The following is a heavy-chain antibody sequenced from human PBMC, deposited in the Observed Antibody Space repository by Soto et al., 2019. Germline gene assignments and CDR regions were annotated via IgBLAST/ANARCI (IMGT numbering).Heavy chain of an antibody. CDR2: MNPNSGNT. CDR3: ARVGDCSGGSCYPIRYYYYGMDV. D-gene: IGHD2-15*01. V-gene: IGHV1-8*01. Sequence: ASVKVSCKASGYTFTSYGINWVRQATGQGLEWMGWMNPNSGNTGYAQKFQGRVTMTRNTSISTAYMELSSLRSEDTAVYYCARVGDCSGGSCYPIRYYYYGMDVWGQGTTVTVS. CDR1: GYTFTSYG. J-gene: IGHJ6*02.